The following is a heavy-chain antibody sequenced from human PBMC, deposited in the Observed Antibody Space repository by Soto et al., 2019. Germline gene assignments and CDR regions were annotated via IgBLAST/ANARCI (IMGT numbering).Heavy chain of an antibody. CDR3: ARALRSTSFDY. Sequence: ASETLSLTCTVSGGSISSYYWSWIRQPPGKGLEWIGYIYYSGSTNYNPSLKSRVTISVDTSKNQFSLKLGSVTAADTAVYYCARALRSTSFDYWGQGTLVTVSS. D-gene: IGHD2-2*01. J-gene: IGHJ4*02. CDR1: GGSISSYY. CDR2: IYYSGST. V-gene: IGHV4-59*01.